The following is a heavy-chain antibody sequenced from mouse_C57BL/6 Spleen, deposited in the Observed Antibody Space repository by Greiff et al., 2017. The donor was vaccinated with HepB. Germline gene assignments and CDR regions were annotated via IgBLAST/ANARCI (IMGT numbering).Heavy chain of an antibody. CDR2: IWGVGST. CDR1: GFSLTSYG. D-gene: IGHD2-1*01. J-gene: IGHJ4*01. V-gene: IGHV2-6*01. Sequence: QVQLQQSGPGLVAPSQSLSITCTVSGFSLTSYGVDWVRQSPGKGLEWLGVIWGVGSTNYNSALKSRLSISKNNSKSQVFLKMNSLQTVDTAMYYCATSYGNYVAMDYWGQGTPVTVSS. CDR3: ATSYGNYVAMDY.